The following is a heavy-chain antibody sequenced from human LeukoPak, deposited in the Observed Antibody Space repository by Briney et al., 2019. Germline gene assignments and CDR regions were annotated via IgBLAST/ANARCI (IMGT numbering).Heavy chain of an antibody. CDR1: GGSISSSSYY. CDR3: ARPFTYSSGWYSDY. CDR2: IYYSGST. V-gene: IGHV4-39*01. Sequence: SETLSLTCTVSGGSISSSSYYWGWIRQPPGKGLEWIGSIYYSGSTYYNPPLKSRVTISVDTSKNQFSLKLSSVTAADTAVYYCARPFTYSSGWYSDYWGQGTLVTVSS. J-gene: IGHJ4*02. D-gene: IGHD6-19*01.